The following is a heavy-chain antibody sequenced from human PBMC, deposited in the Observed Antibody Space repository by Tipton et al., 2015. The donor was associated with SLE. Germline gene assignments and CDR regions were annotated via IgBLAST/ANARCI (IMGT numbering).Heavy chain of an antibody. Sequence: TLSLTCTVSGASIGTSNYYWDWIRQPPGKGLEWLGSIYSSGGTYYNPSRKSRVTISVDTSKNQFSLELSSVTAADTAVYYCAGTNDDVLTGYHRVDTFDIWGQGTMVTVSS. V-gene: IGHV4-39*07. CDR3: AGTNDDVLTGYHRVDTFDI. CDR2: IYSSGGT. D-gene: IGHD3-9*01. J-gene: IGHJ3*02. CDR1: GASIGTSNYY.